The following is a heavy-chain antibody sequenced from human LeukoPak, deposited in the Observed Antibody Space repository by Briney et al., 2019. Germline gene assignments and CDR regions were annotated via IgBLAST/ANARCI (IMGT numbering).Heavy chain of an antibody. CDR3: ARRTARSWFGELPNYYYYYGMDV. CDR2: INHSGST. J-gene: IGHJ6*02. Sequence: SETLSLTCAVYGGSFSGYYWSWLRQPPRRGLEWIGEINHSGSTNYNPSLKSRVTISVDTSKNQFSLKLSSVTAADTAVYYCARRTARSWFGELPNYYYYYGMDVWGQGTTVTVSS. V-gene: IGHV4-34*01. CDR1: GGSFSGYY. D-gene: IGHD3-10*01.